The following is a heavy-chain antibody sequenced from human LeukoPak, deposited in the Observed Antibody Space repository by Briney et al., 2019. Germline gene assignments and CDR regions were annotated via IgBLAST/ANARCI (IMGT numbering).Heavy chain of an antibody. Sequence: SVKVSCKASGGTFISYAISWVRQAPGQGLEWMGGIIPIFGTANYAQKFQGRVTITADKSTSTAYMELSSLRSEDTAVYYCARDPYGSGSNWFDPWGQGTLVTVSS. V-gene: IGHV1-69*06. CDR1: GGTFISYA. D-gene: IGHD3-10*01. J-gene: IGHJ5*02. CDR3: ARDPYGSGSNWFDP. CDR2: IIPIFGTA.